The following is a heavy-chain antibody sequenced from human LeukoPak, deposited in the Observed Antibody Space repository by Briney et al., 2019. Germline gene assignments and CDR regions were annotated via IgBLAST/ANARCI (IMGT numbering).Heavy chain of an antibody. CDR3: ARDLSSSGYYFDY. V-gene: IGHV3-11*04. CDR1: GFIFSDYY. CDR2: ISSSGRTI. D-gene: IGHD6-6*01. Sequence: GGSLRLSCAASGFIFSDYYLIWIRQAPGKGLEWISYISSSGRTIYYADSVKGRFTISRDNAKNSLYLQMNSLRAEDSAVYYCARDLSSSGYYFDYWGQGTLVTVSS. J-gene: IGHJ4*02.